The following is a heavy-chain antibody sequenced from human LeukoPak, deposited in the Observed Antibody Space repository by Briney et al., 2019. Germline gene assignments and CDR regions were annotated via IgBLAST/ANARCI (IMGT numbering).Heavy chain of an antibody. CDR2: IWYDGSNK. CDR3: ARDREGYYDSSGYYYGYFDY. CDR1: GFXFSSYG. D-gene: IGHD3-22*01. V-gene: IGHV3-33*01. J-gene: IGHJ4*02. Sequence: GGSLRLSCAASGFXFSSYGIHWVRQAPGKGLEWVAVIWYDGSNKYYADSVKGRFTISRDNSKNTLYLQMNSLRAEDTAVYYCARDREGYYDSSGYYYGYFDYWGQGTLVTVSS.